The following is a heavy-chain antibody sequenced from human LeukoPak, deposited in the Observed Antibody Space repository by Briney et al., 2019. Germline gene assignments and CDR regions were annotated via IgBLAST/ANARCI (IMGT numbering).Heavy chain of an antibody. CDR1: GFTFDDYA. Sequence: GGSLRLSCTVSGFTFDDYAMHWVRHTPGKGLEWVAGITWNRDNIGYGDSVKGRFTISRDNSKNTLYLQMNSLRAEDTAVYYCAKDLYSSEYSSSSDAFDYWGQGTLVTVSS. D-gene: IGHD6-13*01. J-gene: IGHJ4*02. CDR3: AKDLYSSEYSSSSDAFDY. V-gene: IGHV3-9*01. CDR2: ITWNRDNI.